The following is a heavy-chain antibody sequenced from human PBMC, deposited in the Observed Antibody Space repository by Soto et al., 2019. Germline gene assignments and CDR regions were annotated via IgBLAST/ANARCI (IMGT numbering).Heavy chain of an antibody. CDR3: ARAQYCSSTSCYTGGAFDI. J-gene: IGHJ3*02. CDR2: ISSSSSYI. V-gene: IGHV3-21*01. Sequence: GGSLRLSCAASGFTFSSYSINWVRQAPWKGLEWVSSISSSSSYIYYADSVKGRFTISRDNAKNSLYLQMNSLRAEDTAVYYCARAQYCSSTSCYTGGAFDIWGQGTIVTV. CDR1: GFTFSSYS. D-gene: IGHD2-2*02.